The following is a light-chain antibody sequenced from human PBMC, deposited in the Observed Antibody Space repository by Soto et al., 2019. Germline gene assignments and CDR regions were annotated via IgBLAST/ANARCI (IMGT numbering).Light chain of an antibody. J-gene: IGLJ1*01. CDR2: EGV. CDR3: CSYAGDNTYV. Sequence: SALTQPASVSGSPGQSITISCTGTSSDVGSYDLVSWYQHHPGKAPKRIIYEGVKRPSGVSNRFSASKSGNTASLTISGLQAEDDADYYCCSYAGDNTYVFGTGTKVTVL. V-gene: IGLV2-23*01. CDR1: SSDVGSYDL.